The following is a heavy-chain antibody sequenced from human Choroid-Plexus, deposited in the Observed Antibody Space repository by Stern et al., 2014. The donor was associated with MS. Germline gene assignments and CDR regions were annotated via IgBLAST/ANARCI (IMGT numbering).Heavy chain of an antibody. CDR1: GYSFTANW. Sequence: VQLGQSGAEVKQPGESLKISCKGSGYSFTANWIAWVRQMPGKGLEWMGVIYPGDSDTRYSPSFQGQVSISADKSISTAYLQWSSLKASDTAMYYCARDYGDYAFDYWGQGTLVTVSS. D-gene: IGHD4-17*01. V-gene: IGHV5-51*01. J-gene: IGHJ4*02. CDR3: ARDYGDYAFDY. CDR2: IYPGDSDT.